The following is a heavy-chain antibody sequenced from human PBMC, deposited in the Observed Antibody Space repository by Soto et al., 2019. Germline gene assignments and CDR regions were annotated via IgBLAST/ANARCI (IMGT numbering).Heavy chain of an antibody. D-gene: IGHD2-15*01. CDR2: ISGSGGST. CDR3: ARDLAYCSGGSCYSHYYYYGMDV. CDR1: GFTFSSYA. V-gene: IGHV3-23*01. Sequence: GGSLRLSCAASGFTFSSYAMSWVRQAPGKGLEWVSAISGSGGSTYYADSVKGRFTISRDNSKNTLYLQMNSLRAEDTAVYYCARDLAYCSGGSCYSHYYYYGMDVWGQGTTVTVSS. J-gene: IGHJ6*02.